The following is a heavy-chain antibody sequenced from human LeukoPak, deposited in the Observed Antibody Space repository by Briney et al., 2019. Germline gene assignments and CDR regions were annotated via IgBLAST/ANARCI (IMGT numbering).Heavy chain of an antibody. Sequence: SETLSLTCTVSGGSISSANYYWGWIRQPPGKGLEWIGSVYNSGSTYYNPSLKSRVIVSLAMSQNQFSLRLTSVTAADTAVYYCARDTGQYAPGTPGFTRFDPWGQGALVTVSS. D-gene: IGHD3-10*01. J-gene: IGHJ5*02. CDR1: GGSISSANYY. V-gene: IGHV4-39*07. CDR2: VYNSGST. CDR3: ARDTGQYAPGTPGFTRFDP.